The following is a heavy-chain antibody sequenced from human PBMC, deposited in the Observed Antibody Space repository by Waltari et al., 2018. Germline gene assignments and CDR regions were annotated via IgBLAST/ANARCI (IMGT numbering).Heavy chain of an antibody. J-gene: IGHJ4*02. D-gene: IGHD2-21*01. V-gene: IGHV3-23*01. CDR2: ISGSGGST. Sequence: EVQLLDAGGGLVQPGRSLRLSCAASGFTFSSYGIPWVRQAPGKGLEWVSAISGSGGSTYYADSVKGRFTISRDNSKNTVYLQMNSLRAEDTAGYYCTRARLVGGAEWGQGTMVTVSS. CDR3: TRARLVGGAE. CDR1: GFTFSSYG.